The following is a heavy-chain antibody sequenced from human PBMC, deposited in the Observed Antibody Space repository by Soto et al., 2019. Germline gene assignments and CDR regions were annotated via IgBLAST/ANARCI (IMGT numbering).Heavy chain of an antibody. CDR1: GFSLSTNTVG. Sequence: QITLKESGPTLAKPTQTLTLTCTFSGFSLSTNTVGVGWIRQPPRKALEWLALIYWDDDKRYSPSLKSRLTITKDTSIKQVVLTMTNMDPLDTATYYCAHGYSYAQCFGSWGQGTLVSVSS. D-gene: IGHD5-18*01. J-gene: IGHJ4*02. CDR3: AHGYSYAQCFGS. V-gene: IGHV2-5*02. CDR2: IYWDDDK.